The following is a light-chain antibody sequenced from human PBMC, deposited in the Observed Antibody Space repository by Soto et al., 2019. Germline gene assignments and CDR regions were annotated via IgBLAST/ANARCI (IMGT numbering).Light chain of an antibody. CDR3: QQYYSYWT. Sequence: DIQMTQSPSTLSASVGDRVTITCRASQTISNWLTWYQQKPGKAPKLLIYDASSLEGGVPSRFSGSGSGTEFTLTLNSLQPDDFATYYCQQYYSYWTFGQGTKV. CDR2: DAS. CDR1: QTISNW. V-gene: IGKV1-5*01. J-gene: IGKJ1*01.